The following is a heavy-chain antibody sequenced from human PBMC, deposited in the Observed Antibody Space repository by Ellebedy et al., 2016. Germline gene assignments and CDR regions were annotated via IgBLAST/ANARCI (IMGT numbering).Heavy chain of an antibody. Sequence: ASVKVSXKASSYTFSNFGISWVRQAPGQGLEWMGWISAYNGDTNYGQKFQGRLTMTTDTSTSTVYMELRSLRSDDTAVYYCARDRVDYYYNGMDVWGQGTTVTVSS. J-gene: IGHJ6*02. CDR3: ARDRVDYYYNGMDV. CDR1: SYTFSNFG. CDR2: ISAYNGDT. V-gene: IGHV1-18*01.